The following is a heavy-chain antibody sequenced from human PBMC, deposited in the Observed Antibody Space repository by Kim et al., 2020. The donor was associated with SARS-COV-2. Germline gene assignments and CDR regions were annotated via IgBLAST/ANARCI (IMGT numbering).Heavy chain of an antibody. J-gene: IGHJ3*02. D-gene: IGHD3-9*01. Sequence: ASVKVSCKASGYTFTSYAMHWVRQAPGQRLEWMGWINAGNGNTKYSQKFQGRVTITRDTSASTAYMELSSLRSEDTAVYYCARDKGLTGYYDNVENDAFDIWGQGTMVTVSS. CDR1: GYTFTSYA. CDR2: INAGNGNT. V-gene: IGHV1-3*01. CDR3: ARDKGLTGYYDNVENDAFDI.